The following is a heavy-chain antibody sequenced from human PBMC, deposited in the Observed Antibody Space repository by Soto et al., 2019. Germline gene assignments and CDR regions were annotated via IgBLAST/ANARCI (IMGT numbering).Heavy chain of an antibody. CDR2: MNPNSGNT. V-gene: IGHV1-8*01. J-gene: IGHJ4*02. Sequence: QVRLVQSGAEVKKPGASVKVSCKASGYTFTSYDINWLRQATGQGLEWMGWMNPNSGNTGYAQKFQGRVTMTRNTSISTAYMELSSLRSEDTAVYYCARLSLRCSGGSCSRDYWGQGTLVTVSS. D-gene: IGHD2-15*01. CDR1: GYTFTSYD. CDR3: ARLSLRCSGGSCSRDY.